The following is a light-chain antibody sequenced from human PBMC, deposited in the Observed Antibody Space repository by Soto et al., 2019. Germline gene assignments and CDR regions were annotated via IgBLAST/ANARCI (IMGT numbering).Light chain of an antibody. V-gene: IGKV1-9*01. J-gene: IGKJ1*01. Sequence: IHLTQSASSLSASVGDRVTITCRASQDIAIYLAWYQQKPGKAPKLLIYAASTLQSGVPSRFSGSGYGTDFTLTISCLQSEDFATYYCQQYYSYLITFGQGTKVDIK. CDR3: QQYYSYLIT. CDR1: QDIAIY. CDR2: AAS.